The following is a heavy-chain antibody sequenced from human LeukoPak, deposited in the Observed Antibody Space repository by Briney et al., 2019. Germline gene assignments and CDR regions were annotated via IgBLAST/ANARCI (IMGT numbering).Heavy chain of an antibody. V-gene: IGHV4-59*01. CDR1: GGSISSYY. CDR3: ARDPNDYGDYVGWFDP. D-gene: IGHD4-17*01. CDR2: IYYSGST. J-gene: IGHJ5*02. Sequence: KPSETLSLTCTVSGGSISSYYWSWIRQPPGKGLEWIGYIYYSGSTNYNPSLKSRVTISVDTSKNQFSLKLSSVTAADTAVYYCARDPNDYGDYVGWFDPWGHGTLVTVSS.